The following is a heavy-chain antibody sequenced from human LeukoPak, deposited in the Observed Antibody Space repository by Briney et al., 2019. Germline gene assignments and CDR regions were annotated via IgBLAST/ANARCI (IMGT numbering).Heavy chain of an antibody. J-gene: IGHJ4*02. CDR1: GFTFSSYA. Sequence: GGSLRLSCAASGFTFSSYAMIWVRQAPGKGLEWVSSISSSSSYISYADSVKGRFTISRDNAKNSLDLQMNSLRAEDTAVYYCAIDRYSSGWYTFDYWGQGTLVTVSS. CDR2: ISSSSSYI. D-gene: IGHD6-19*01. CDR3: AIDRYSSGWYTFDY. V-gene: IGHV3-21*01.